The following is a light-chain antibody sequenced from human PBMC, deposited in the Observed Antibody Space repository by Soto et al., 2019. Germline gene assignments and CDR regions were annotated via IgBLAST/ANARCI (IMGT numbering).Light chain of an antibody. CDR3: QEYNTWPWT. CDR1: QSVNSN. CDR2: GAS. J-gene: IGKJ1*01. Sequence: ETVMTQSPATLSVSPGEIATLSCRASQSVNSNLAWYQQKLGQAPRVLIFGASTRATGIPARFSGSGSGTEFSLTINSLQSEDFAVYYCQEYNTWPWTFGQGTKVAIK. V-gene: IGKV3-15*01.